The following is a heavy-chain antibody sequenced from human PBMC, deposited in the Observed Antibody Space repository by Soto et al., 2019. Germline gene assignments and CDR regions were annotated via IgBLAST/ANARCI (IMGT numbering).Heavy chain of an antibody. V-gene: IGHV3-13*01. CDR1: GFTFSSYD. D-gene: IGHD6-6*01. CDR2: IGTAGDT. Sequence: GGSLRLSCAASGFTFSSYDMHWVRQATGKGLEWVSAIGTAGDTYYPGSVKGRFTISRENAKNSLYLQMNSLRAGDTAVYYCARGLSIAARPYGMDVWGQGTTVTVSS. CDR3: ARGLSIAARPYGMDV. J-gene: IGHJ6*02.